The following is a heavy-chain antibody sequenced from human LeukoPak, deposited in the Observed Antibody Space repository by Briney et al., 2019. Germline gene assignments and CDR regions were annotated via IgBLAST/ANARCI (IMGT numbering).Heavy chain of an antibody. Sequence: GGSLRLSCAASGFTFSSYWMHWVRHAPGKGLVWVSRINGDGSSTSYADSVKGRFTISRDNAKNTLYLQMNSLRAEDTAVYYRARAALWFGESTHVDYWGQGTTVTVSS. CDR3: ARAALWFGESTHVDY. D-gene: IGHD3-10*01. V-gene: IGHV3-74*01. CDR1: GFTFSSYW. CDR2: INGDGSST. J-gene: IGHJ4*03.